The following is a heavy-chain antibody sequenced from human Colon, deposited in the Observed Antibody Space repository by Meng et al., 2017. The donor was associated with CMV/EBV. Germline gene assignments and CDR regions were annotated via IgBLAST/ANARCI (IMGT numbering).Heavy chain of an antibody. CDR3: ARVFGWGVPAAIGGQDYYYYYGMDV. Sequence: GGSLKISCAASGFTFSSYSMNWVRQAPGKGLEWVSSISSSSSYIYYADSVKGRFTISRDNAKNSLYPQMNSLRAEDTAVYYCARVFGWGVPAAIGGQDYYYYYGMDVWGQGTTVTVSS. D-gene: IGHD2-2*02. CDR2: ISSSSSYI. CDR1: GFTFSSYS. J-gene: IGHJ6*02. V-gene: IGHV3-21*01.